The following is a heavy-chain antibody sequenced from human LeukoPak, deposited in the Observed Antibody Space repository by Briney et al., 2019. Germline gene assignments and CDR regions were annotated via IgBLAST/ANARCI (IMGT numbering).Heavy chain of an antibody. Sequence: GGSLRLSCAASGFTFSSYGMHWVRQAPGKGLEWVAVISYDGSNKYYADSVKGRFTISRDNSKNTLYLQMDSLRAEDSAVYYCAKDRRFGELPYYWGQGTLVTVSS. CDR3: AKDRRFGELPYY. CDR1: GFTFSSYG. CDR2: ISYDGSNK. V-gene: IGHV3-30*18. D-gene: IGHD3-10*01. J-gene: IGHJ4*02.